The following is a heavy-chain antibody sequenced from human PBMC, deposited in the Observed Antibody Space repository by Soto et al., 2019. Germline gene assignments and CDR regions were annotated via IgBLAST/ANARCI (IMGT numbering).Heavy chain of an antibody. CDR1: GYSFTSYA. J-gene: IGHJ5*02. CDR3: ARGVAGPLHWFDP. V-gene: IGHV1-3*01. Sequence: ASVKVSCKASGYSFTSYAIHWVRQAPGQRLEWMGWINAGNGNTKIPQKLQGRVTITRDTSASTAYMELSSLRSEDTAVYYCARGVAGPLHWFDPWGQGTLVTVSS. D-gene: IGHD6-19*01. CDR2: INAGNGNT.